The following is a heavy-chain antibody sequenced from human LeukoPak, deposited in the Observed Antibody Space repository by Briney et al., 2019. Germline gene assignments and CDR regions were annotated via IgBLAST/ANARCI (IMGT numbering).Heavy chain of an antibody. V-gene: IGHV3-48*01. CDR1: EFTFSSYS. J-gene: IGHJ4*02. CDR2: ISSSSTI. D-gene: IGHD3-16*01. CDR3: ARVDYVWGSYVYNY. Sequence: GGSLRLSCTASEFTFSSYSMNWVRQAPGKGLEWVSYISSSSTIYYADSVKGRFTISRDNAKNSLYLQMNSLRAEDTAVYYCARVDYVWGSYVYNYWGQGTLVTVSS.